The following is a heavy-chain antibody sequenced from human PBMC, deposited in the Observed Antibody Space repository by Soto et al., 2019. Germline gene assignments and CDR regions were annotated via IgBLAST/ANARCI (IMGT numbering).Heavy chain of an antibody. J-gene: IGHJ4*01. V-gene: IGHV3-23*01. D-gene: IGHD5-18*01. CDR3: AKGSTYSFYFDH. CDR1: GFSFSSYD. Sequence: VGSLRLSCVASGFSFSSYDMSWVRQAPGKGLEWVSFIIGNSGTTYYADSVKGRFTISRDNSKNTLYLQMSRLGAEDTAAYYCAKGSTYSFYFDHWGQGTLVTVSS. CDR2: IIGNSGTT.